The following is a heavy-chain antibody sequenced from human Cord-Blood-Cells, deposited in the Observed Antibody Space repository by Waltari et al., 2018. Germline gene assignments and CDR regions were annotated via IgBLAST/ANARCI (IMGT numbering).Heavy chain of an antibody. CDR1: GYTFTGYY. CDR3: ARDLYSSSWEADY. CDR2: INPNSGGT. V-gene: IGHV1-2*02. D-gene: IGHD6-13*01. Sequence: QVQLVQSGAEVKKPGASVKVSCKASGYTFTGYYMHWARQAPGQGLEWMGWINPNSGGTNYAKKFQGRVTMTRDTSISTAYMELSRLRSDDTAVYYCARDLYSSSWEADYWGQGTLVTVSS. J-gene: IGHJ4*02.